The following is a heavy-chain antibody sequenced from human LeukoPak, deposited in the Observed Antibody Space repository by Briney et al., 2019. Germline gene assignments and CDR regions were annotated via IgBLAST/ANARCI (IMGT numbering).Heavy chain of an antibody. CDR3: ARDYYGDYYFDC. V-gene: IGHV3-48*01. Sequence: GGSLRLSCAASGFTFSSYAMNWVRQAPGKRLEWVSSISSSTSTIHYADSVKGRFTIFRDNAKNSLYLQMNSLRAEDTAVYFCARDYYGDYYFDCWGQGTLVTVSS. D-gene: IGHD4-17*01. J-gene: IGHJ4*02. CDR2: ISSSTSTI. CDR1: GFTFSSYA.